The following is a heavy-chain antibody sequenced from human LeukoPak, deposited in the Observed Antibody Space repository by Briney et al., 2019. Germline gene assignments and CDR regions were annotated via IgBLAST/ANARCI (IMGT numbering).Heavy chain of an antibody. J-gene: IGHJ3*02. Sequence: GESLKISCKGSGYDFANYWIGWVRQMPGKGLEWMGIIYPGDSDTRYSPSFQGQVTISADKSISTAYLQWSSLKASDTAMYYCARPSEHIVVVTAICSIGLGAFDIWGQGTMVTVSS. V-gene: IGHV5-51*01. CDR2: IYPGDSDT. CDR3: ARPSEHIVVVTAICSIGLGAFDI. CDR1: GYDFANYW. D-gene: IGHD2-21*02.